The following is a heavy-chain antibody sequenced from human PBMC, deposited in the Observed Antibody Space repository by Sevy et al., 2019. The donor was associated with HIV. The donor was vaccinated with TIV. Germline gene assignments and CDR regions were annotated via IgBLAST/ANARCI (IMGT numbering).Heavy chain of an antibody. CDR2: ISGSGGST. CDR3: AKGLGRFSYYYYGMDV. Sequence: GGSLRLSCAASGFTISNYAMSWVRQAPGKGLEWVSAISGSGGSTYYADSVKGRLTISRDNSKNTLYLQMNSLRAEDTAVYYCAKGLGRFSYYYYGMDVWGQGTTVTVSS. V-gene: IGHV3-23*01. CDR1: GFTISNYA. D-gene: IGHD7-27*01. J-gene: IGHJ6*02.